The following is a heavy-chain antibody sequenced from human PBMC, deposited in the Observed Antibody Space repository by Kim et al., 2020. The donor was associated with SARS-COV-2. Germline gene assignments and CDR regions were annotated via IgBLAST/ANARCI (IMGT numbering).Heavy chain of an antibody. V-gene: IGHV3-30*02. CDR3: AKAPIVDVPTGKTWFDP. J-gene: IGHJ5*02. D-gene: IGHD2-2*01. Sequence: VKGRFTISRDNSKSTLYLQMNSLRLEDTAVYYCAKAPIVDVPTGKTWFDPWGQGTLVIVSS.